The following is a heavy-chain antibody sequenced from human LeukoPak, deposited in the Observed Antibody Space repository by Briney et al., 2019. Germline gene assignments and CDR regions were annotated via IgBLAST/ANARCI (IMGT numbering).Heavy chain of an antibody. CDR1: GYTFRSYS. J-gene: IGHJ4*02. D-gene: IGHD3-22*01. Sequence: PGGSLRLSCVASGYTFRSYSINWVRHAPGKGLEWVSPISVRSNYIYYADSVRGRFSISRDDARDSLYLQMNSLRAEDTAVYFCVRLRRNSDTSGFYYYYDFWGQGTLVTVSS. CDR2: ISVRSNYI. V-gene: IGHV3-21*01. CDR3: VRLRRNSDTSGFYYYYDF.